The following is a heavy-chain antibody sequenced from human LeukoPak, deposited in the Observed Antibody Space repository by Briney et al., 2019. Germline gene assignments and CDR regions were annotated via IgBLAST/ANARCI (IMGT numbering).Heavy chain of an antibody. D-gene: IGHD4-11*01. CDR2: ISGSGGST. CDR3: AKGLDYSETAGGYAFDY. V-gene: IGHV3-23*01. CDR1: GFTFSSYA. Sequence: GGSLRLSCAASGFTFSSYAMSWVRQAPGKGLEWVSAISGSGGSTYYADSVKGRFTISRDNSKNTLYLQMNSLGAEDTAVYYCAKGLDYSETAGGYAFDYWGQGTLVTVSS. J-gene: IGHJ4*02.